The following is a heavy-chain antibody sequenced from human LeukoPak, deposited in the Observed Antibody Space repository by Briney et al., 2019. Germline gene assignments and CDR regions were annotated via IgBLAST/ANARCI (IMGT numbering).Heavy chain of an antibody. V-gene: IGHV4-30-4*01. CDR3: ARDHVGYSGYEGLNWFDP. CDR1: GGSISSGDYY. J-gene: IGHJ5*02. D-gene: IGHD5-12*01. CDR2: IYYSGST. Sequence: SQTLSLTCTVSGGSISSGDYYWSWIRQPPGKGLEWIGYIYYSGSTYYNPSLKSRVTISVDTSKNQFSLKLSSVTAADTAVYYCARDHVGYSGYEGLNWFDPWGQGTLVTVSS.